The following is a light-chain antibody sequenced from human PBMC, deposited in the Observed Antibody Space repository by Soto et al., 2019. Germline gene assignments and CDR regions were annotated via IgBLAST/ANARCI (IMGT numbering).Light chain of an antibody. CDR2: LGS. CDR3: MQALQTPIT. CDR1: QSLLHKNGHNY. J-gene: IGKJ5*01. V-gene: IGKV2-28*01. Sequence: DIVMTQSPLSLPVTPGEPASISCRSSQSLLHKNGHNYLDWFLQKPGQSPQLLIYLGSNRASGVPDRFSGSGSGTDFTLKISRVEAEDLGVYYCMQALQTPITFGQGTRLEIK.